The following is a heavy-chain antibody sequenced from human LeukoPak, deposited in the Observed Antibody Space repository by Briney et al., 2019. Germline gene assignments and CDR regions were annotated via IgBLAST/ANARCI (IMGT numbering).Heavy chain of an antibody. CDR2: INSDGSST. CDR3: ARYYYDSSGYYWSYYYYYMDV. D-gene: IGHD3-22*01. CDR1: GFTFSSYW. Sequence: GGSLRLSCAASGFTFSSYWMHWVRQAPGKGLVWVSRINSDGSSTSYADSVKGRFTISRDNSKNTLYLQMNSLRAEDTAVYYCARYYYDSSGYYWSYYYYYMDVWGKGTTVTVSS. J-gene: IGHJ6*03. V-gene: IGHV3-74*01.